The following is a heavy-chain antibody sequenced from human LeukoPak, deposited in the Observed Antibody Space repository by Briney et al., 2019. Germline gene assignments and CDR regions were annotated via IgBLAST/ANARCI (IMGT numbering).Heavy chain of an antibody. V-gene: IGHV3-7*01. CDR3: ARAIRGSAVDTGDR. CDR1: GLTFSRYW. D-gene: IGHD3-10*01. CDR2: IKNDGSEE. J-gene: IGHJ4*02. Sequence: GGSLRLSCAASGLTFSRYWMRWVRQAPGKGLEGVANIKNDGSEEYYVDSVKGRFTISRDNARNSLLLQMNSLTVEDTAVYYCARAIRGSAVDTGDRWGQGTLVTVSS.